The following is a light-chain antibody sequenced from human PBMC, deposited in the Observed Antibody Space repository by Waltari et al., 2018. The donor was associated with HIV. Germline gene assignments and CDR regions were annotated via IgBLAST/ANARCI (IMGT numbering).Light chain of an antibody. J-gene: IGLJ1*01. V-gene: IGLV2-14*01. Sequence: QSALTQPASVSGSPGQSITISCTGTSSDVGGYNYVSWYQQHPGKAPKLMIYEVSNRPSGVSNRFSGSQSGHTASLTISGLQAEDEADYYCSSYTSSSTSLYVFGTGTKVTVL. CDR2: EVS. CDR1: SSDVGGYNY. CDR3: SSYTSSSTSLYV.